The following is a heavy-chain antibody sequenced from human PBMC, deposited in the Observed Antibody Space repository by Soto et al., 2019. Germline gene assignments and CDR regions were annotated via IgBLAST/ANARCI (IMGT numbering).Heavy chain of an antibody. D-gene: IGHD6-19*01. Sequence: ASVKVSCKASGYTFTSYGISWVRQAPGQGLEWMGWISAYNGNTNYAQKLQGRVTMTTDTSTSTAYMELRSLRSDDTAVYCCARGKIAVAGTGDNWFDPWGQGTLVTVSS. J-gene: IGHJ5*02. CDR3: ARGKIAVAGTGDNWFDP. CDR2: ISAYNGNT. CDR1: GYTFTSYG. V-gene: IGHV1-18*01.